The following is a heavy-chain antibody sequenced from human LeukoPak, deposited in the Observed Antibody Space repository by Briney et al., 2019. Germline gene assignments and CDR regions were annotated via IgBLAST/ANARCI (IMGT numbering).Heavy chain of an antibody. CDR2: ISWDGGST. D-gene: IGHD2-15*01. Sequence: GGSLRLSCAASGFTFDDYAMHWVRQAPGKGLVWVSLISWDGGSTYYADSVKGGFTISRDNSKNTLYLQMNSLRAEDTAVYYCAKDLVVRYWGQGTLVTVSS. CDR3: AKDLVVRY. CDR1: GFTFDDYA. J-gene: IGHJ4*02. V-gene: IGHV3-43D*04.